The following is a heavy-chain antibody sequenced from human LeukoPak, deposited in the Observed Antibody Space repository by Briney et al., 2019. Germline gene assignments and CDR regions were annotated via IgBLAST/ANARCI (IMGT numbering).Heavy chain of an antibody. CDR1: GFTFSSYA. D-gene: IGHD5-12*01. CDR2: ISDSGGST. Sequence: GGSLRLSCAASGFTFSSYAMSWVRQAPGKGLEWVSVISDSGGSTYYADSVKGRFTISRDNSKNTLYLQMDSMRAEDTAVYFCARDDSNIVATTKAFDYWGQGTLVTVSS. J-gene: IGHJ4*02. V-gene: IGHV3-23*01. CDR3: ARDDSNIVATTKAFDY.